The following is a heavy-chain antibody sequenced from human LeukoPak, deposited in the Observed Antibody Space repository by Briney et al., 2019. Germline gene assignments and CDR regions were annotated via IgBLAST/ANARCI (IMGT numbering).Heavy chain of an antibody. CDR1: GGSIGSYY. V-gene: IGHV4-4*07. CDR3: ARVRYSDSSVLTRKRSYYFDY. CDR2: ISTSGST. Sequence: SETLSLTCTVSGGSIGSYYWSWIRQPAGKGLESIGHISTSGSTNYNPSLKSRVTMSVDTSKNQFSLKLSSVTAADTAVYYRARVRYSDSSVLTRKRSYYFDYWGQGTLVTVSS. J-gene: IGHJ4*02. D-gene: IGHD3-22*01.